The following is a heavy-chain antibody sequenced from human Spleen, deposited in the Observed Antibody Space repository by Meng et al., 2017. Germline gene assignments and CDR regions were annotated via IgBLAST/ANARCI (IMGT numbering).Heavy chain of an antibody. Sequence: QVPRQHVGAGLCKPSGPLALTFVVSGGSSIDYYWSWIRQPPGKGLEWIGEINHSGSTNYNPSLESRATISVDTSQNNLSLKLSSVTAADTAVYYCARGRNTQQWLVGRKVTDYWGQGTLVTVSS. J-gene: IGHJ4*02. CDR2: INHSGST. CDR1: GGSSIDYY. V-gene: IGHV4-34*01. D-gene: IGHD6-19*01. CDR3: ARGRNTQQWLVGRKVTDY.